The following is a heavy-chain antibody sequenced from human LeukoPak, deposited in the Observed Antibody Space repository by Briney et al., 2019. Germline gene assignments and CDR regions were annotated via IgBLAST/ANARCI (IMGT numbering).Heavy chain of an antibody. CDR3: ARIGPNMWIQLLYYFDY. J-gene: IGHJ4*02. D-gene: IGHD5-18*01. CDR1: GYTFTGYY. Sequence: ASVKVSCKASGYTFTGYYMHWVRQAPGQGLEWMGWINPNSGGTNYAQKFQGRVTMTRDTSISTAYMKLSRLRSDDTAVYYCARIGPNMWIQLLYYFDYWGQGTLVTVSS. CDR2: INPNSGGT. V-gene: IGHV1-2*02.